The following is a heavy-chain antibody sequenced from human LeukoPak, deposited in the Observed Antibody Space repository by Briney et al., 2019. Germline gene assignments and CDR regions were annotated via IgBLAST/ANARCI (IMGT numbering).Heavy chain of an antibody. CDR3: AIEPYSSTPWPL. Sequence: SVKVSCKASGGTFSSYAISWVRQAPGQGLEWMGRIIPILGIANYAQKFQGRVTITADKSTSTAYMELNSLRSEDTAVYYCAIEPYSSTPWPLWGQGTLVTVSS. CDR2: IIPILGIA. J-gene: IGHJ4*02. D-gene: IGHD6-19*01. V-gene: IGHV1-69*04. CDR1: GGTFSSYA.